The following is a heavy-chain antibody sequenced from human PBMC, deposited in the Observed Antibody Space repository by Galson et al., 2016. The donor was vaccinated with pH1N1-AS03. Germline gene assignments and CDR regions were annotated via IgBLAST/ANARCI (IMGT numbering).Heavy chain of an antibody. V-gene: IGHV3-23*01. Sequence: SLRLSCAASGFTFSIYAMHWVRQAPGKGLEWVSGVGGVDGSLWYAESVKGRFTVSRDNPKNTVYLQLNSLRAEDTAIYYCARGTGSPHWFDPWGQGTFVTVSA. D-gene: IGHD3/OR15-3a*01. CDR2: VGGVDGSL. CDR3: ARGTGSPHWFDP. J-gene: IGHJ5*02. CDR1: GFTFSIYA.